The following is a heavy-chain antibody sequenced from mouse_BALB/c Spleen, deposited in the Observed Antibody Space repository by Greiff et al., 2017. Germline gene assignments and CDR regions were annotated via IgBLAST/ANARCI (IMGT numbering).Heavy chain of an antibody. CDR3: ARSANWDAWFLT. Sequence: VQLQQSGAELVKPGASVKLSCTASGFNIKDTYMHWVKQRPEQGLEWIGRIDPANGNTKYDPKFQGKATITADTSSNTAYLQLSSLTSEDTAVYYCARSANWDAWFLTGAKGLWSLSLQ. CDR2: IDPANGNT. CDR1: GFNIKDTY. V-gene: IGHV14-3*02. J-gene: IGHJ3*01. D-gene: IGHD4-1*01.